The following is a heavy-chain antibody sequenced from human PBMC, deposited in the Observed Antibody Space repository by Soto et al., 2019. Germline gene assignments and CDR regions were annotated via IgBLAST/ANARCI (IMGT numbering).Heavy chain of an antibody. CDR1: GYTFTSYY. CDR3: TSARDHQVLVLDAFDI. CDR2: INPSGGST. Sequence: ASVKVSCKASGYTFTSYYMHWVRQAPGQGLEWMGIINPSGGSTSYAQKFQGRVTMTRDTSTSTVYMELSSLRSEDTAVYYCTSARDHQVLVLDAFDIWGQGTMVTVSS. J-gene: IGHJ3*02. V-gene: IGHV1-46*03. D-gene: IGHD2-2*01.